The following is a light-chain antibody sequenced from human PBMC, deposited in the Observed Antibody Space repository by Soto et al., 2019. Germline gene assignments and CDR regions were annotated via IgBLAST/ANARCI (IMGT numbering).Light chain of an antibody. J-gene: IGLJ2*01. V-gene: IGLV2-14*01. CDR2: DVS. CDR3: SSYTGSSTSVV. Sequence: QSVLTQPASVSGSPGQSITISCTGTSSDVGTYNYVSWYQQHPGKAPKLMIYDVSNRPSGVSDRFSGSKSGNTAPLTISGLQAEDEADYYCSSYTGSSTSVVFGGGTKLTVL. CDR1: SSDVGTYNY.